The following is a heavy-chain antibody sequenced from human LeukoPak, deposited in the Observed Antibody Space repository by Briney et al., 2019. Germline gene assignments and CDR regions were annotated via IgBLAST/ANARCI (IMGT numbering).Heavy chain of an antibody. CDR2: VSDDGNKK. J-gene: IGHJ6*03. D-gene: IGHD2-2*01. CDR1: GFTFSSYP. V-gene: IGHV3-30-3*01. Sequence: PGRSLRLSCAASGFTFSSYPMPWVRQAPGKGLEWVAVVSDDGNKKFDADFVKGRFTISRDNSKNTLFLQMNSLRGEDTAVYYCARGQLLLEGYFYYMDVWGEGTTVTVSS. CDR3: ARGQLLLEGYFYYMDV.